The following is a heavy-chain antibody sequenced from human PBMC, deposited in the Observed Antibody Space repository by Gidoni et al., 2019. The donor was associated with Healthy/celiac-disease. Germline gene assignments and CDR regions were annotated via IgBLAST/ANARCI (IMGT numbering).Heavy chain of an antibody. CDR1: GGSFSGYY. CDR3: ASLYYYDSSGYYYGDY. J-gene: IGHJ4*02. V-gene: IGHV4-34*01. CDR2: INHSGST. Sequence: QVQLQQWGAGLVKPSETLSLTCAVHGGSFSGYYWSWIRQPPGKGLEWIGEINHSGSTNYNPSLKSRVTISVDTSKNQFSLKLSSVTAADTAVYYCASLYYYDSSGYYYGDYWGQGTLVTVSS. D-gene: IGHD3-22*01.